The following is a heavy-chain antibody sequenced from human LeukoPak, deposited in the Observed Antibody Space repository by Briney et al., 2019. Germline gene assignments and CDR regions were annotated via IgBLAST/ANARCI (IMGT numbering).Heavy chain of an antibody. CDR1: GGSISSGGYY. V-gene: IGHV4-31*03. CDR3: ARDASNAGGFDY. D-gene: IGHD2-2*01. Sequence: SRTLSLTCTVSGGSISSGGYYWSWIRQHPGKGLEWIGYIYYSGSTYYNPSLKSRVTISVDTSKNQFSLKLSSVTAADTAVYYCARDASNAGGFDYWGQGTLVTVSS. CDR2: IYYSGST. J-gene: IGHJ4*02.